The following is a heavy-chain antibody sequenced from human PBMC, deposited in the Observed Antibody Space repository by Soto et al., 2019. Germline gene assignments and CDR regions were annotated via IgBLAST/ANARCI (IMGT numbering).Heavy chain of an antibody. CDR3: ASVETQRYYYGMDV. CDR2: IIPIFGSA. V-gene: IGHV1-69*13. CDR1: GGTFSNYA. D-gene: IGHD2-15*01. Sequence: SVKVSCKASGGTFSNYAITWVRQAPGQGLELLGRIIPIFGSANYAQKFQGRVTITADESTTTAYMELSSLRSDDTAVYYCASVETQRYYYGMDVWGQGTTVTVSS. J-gene: IGHJ6*02.